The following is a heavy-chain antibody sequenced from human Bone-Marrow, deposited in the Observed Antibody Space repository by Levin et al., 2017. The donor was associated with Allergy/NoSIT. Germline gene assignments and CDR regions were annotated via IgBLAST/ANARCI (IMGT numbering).Heavy chain of an antibody. CDR1: EFKFSDFA. Sequence: GGSLRLSCAGSEFKFSDFAMSWVRQAPGKALEWVSTISDSGDTTYYADSVQDRFTISRDNSKKSLSLEMNNLRAEETATYYCAQSITVFGVPQFRWGQGTLVTVSS. V-gene: IGHV3-23*01. J-gene: IGHJ4*02. D-gene: IGHD3-3*01. CDR2: ISDSGDTT. CDR3: AQSITVFGVPQFR.